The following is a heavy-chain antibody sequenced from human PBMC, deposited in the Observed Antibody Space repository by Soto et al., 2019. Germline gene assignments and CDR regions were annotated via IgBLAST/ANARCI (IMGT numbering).Heavy chain of an antibody. V-gene: IGHV4-59*01. CDR3: ARDTVTTHYFDY. D-gene: IGHD4-17*01. Sequence: TLSLTCTVSGGSISSYYWSWIRQPPGKGLEWIGYIYYGGSTNYNPSLKSRVTISVDTSKNQFSLKLSSVTAADTAVYYCARDTVTTHYFDYWGQGTLVTVSS. CDR2: IYYGGST. J-gene: IGHJ4*02. CDR1: GGSISSYY.